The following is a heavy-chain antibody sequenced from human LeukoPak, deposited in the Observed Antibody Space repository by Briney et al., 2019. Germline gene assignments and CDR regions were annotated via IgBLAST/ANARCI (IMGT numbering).Heavy chain of an antibody. V-gene: IGHV4-59*01. J-gene: IGHJ6*03. D-gene: IGHD3-22*01. Sequence: SETLSLTCTVSGGSISSYYWSWIRQPPGKGLEWIGYIYYSGSTNYNPSLKSRVTISVDTSKNQFSLKLSPVTAADTAVYYCARNPVYYYDSSGYPLYYYYYMDVWGKGTTVTVSS. CDR1: GGSISSYY. CDR2: IYYSGST. CDR3: ARNPVYYYDSSGYPLYYYYYMDV.